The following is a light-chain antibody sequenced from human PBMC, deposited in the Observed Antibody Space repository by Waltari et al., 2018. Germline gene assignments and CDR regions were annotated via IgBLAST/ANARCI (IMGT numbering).Light chain of an antibody. CDR3: SSYAGSNNLV. Sequence: QSALTQPPSASVSPGQSVPISYPGTTSAAAVYNYVSWYQQHPGKAHKLMIYEVSKRPSGVPDRFSGSKSGNTASLTVSGLQAEDEADYYCSSYAGSNNLVFGGGTKLTVL. CDR1: TSAAAVYNY. V-gene: IGLV2-8*01. CDR2: EVS. J-gene: IGLJ2*01.